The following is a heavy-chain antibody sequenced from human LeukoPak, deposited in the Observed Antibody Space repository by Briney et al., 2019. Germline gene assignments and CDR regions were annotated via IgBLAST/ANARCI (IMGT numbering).Heavy chain of an antibody. D-gene: IGHD3-22*01. CDR2: IYSTGSG. J-gene: IGHJ6*03. V-gene: IGHV4-4*07. CDR1: GGSISSYY. Sequence: KSSETLSLTCTVSGGSISSYYRSWIRQPAGKGLEMIGRIYSTGSGNYNPSLKRRVTISVDTSKNQFSLKLSSVTAADTAVYYCTRGSIAYYYMDVWGKGTTVTISS. CDR3: TRGSIAYYYMDV.